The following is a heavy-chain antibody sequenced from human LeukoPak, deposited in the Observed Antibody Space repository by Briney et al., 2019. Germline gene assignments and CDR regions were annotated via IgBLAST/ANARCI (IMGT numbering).Heavy chain of an antibody. CDR3: ASHRNFFDY. J-gene: IGHJ4*02. V-gene: IGHV4-59*01. D-gene: IGHD2/OR15-2a*01. CDR1: GRSISSYS. CDR2: IYYSGNT. Sequence: SETLSLTCTVSGRSISSYSWSWVRQPPGKGLKWIGYIYYSGNTNYNPSLKSRVTISIATSRNRFSLKLSAVTAADTAVYYCASHRNFFDYWGQGILVTVSS.